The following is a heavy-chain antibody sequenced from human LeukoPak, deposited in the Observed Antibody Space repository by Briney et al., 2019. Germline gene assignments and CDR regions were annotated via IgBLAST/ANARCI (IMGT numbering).Heavy chain of an antibody. V-gene: IGHV4-59*08. CDR2: IYYSGST. J-gene: IGHJ6*02. Sequence: PSETLSLTCTVSGGSISSYYWSWIRQPPGKGLEWIGYIYYSGSTNYNPSLKSRVTISVDTSKNQFSLKLSSMTAADTAVYYCGRSGFYYYYDMVVWGQGTTVTVSS. CDR3: GRSGFYYYYDMVV. CDR1: GGSISSYY.